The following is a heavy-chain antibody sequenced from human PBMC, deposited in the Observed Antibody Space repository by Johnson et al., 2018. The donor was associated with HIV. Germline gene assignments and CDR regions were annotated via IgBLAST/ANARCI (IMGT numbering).Heavy chain of an antibody. J-gene: IGHJ3*01. D-gene: IGHD6-25*01. Sequence: QVQLMESGGGVVQPGGSLRLSCAASGFTFSDSVLHWVRQAPGRGLEWVSGISVDGRSQYYPDSLRGRFTISRDNSDNILYLQVNSPRVEDTAVYYCARIDRLGGLSRALDVWGQGTMVTVSS. CDR2: ISVDGRSQ. CDR3: ARIDRLGGLSRALDV. V-gene: IGHV3-30-3*01. CDR1: GFTFSDSV.